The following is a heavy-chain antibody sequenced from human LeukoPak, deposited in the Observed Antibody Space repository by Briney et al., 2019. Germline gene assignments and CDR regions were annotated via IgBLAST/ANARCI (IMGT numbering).Heavy chain of an antibody. Sequence: SETLSLTCTVSGGSVSSGSYYWSWIRQPPGKGLEWIGYIYYSGGTNYNPSLKSRVTISVATSKNQFSLKLSSVPAADTAVYYCARENSGWSIFFGYWGQGTLVTVSS. D-gene: IGHD6-19*01. CDR3: ARENSGWSIFFGY. V-gene: IGHV4-61*01. CDR1: GGSVSSGSYY. J-gene: IGHJ4*02. CDR2: IYYSGGT.